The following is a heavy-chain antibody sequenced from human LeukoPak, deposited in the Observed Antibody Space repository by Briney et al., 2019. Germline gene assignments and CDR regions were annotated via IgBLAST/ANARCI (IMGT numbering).Heavy chain of an antibody. CDR2: ISGSGGST. CDR1: GFTFSSYA. CDR3: AKDGGSYTYNWFDP. J-gene: IGHJ5*02. D-gene: IGHD1-26*01. V-gene: IGHV3-23*01. Sequence: GGSLRLSCAASGFTFSSYAMSWVRQAPGKGLEWVSVISGSGGSTYYADSVKGRFTISRDNSKNTLYLQMNSLRAEDTAVYYCAKDGGSYTYNWFDPWGQGTLVTVSS.